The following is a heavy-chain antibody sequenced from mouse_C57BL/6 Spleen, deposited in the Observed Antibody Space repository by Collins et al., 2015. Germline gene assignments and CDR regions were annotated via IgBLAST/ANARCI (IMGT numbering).Heavy chain of an antibody. CDR3: ASYYYGSSY. V-gene: IGHV1-59*01. CDR2: IDPSDSYT. D-gene: IGHD1-1*01. CDR1: GYTFISYW. Sequence: QVQLQQPGAELVRPGTSVKLSCKASGYTFISYWMHWVKQRPGQGLEWIGVIDPSDSYTNYNQKFKGKATLTVDTSSSTAYMQLSSLTSEDSAVYYCASYYYGSSYWGQGTTLTVSS. J-gene: IGHJ2*01.